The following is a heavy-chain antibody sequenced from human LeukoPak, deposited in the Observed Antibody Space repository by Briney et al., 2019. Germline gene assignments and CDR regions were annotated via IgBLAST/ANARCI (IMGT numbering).Heavy chain of an antibody. Sequence: LRLSXAASGFTFSSTSMSWVRQAPGKGLEWVAVTVGGGDGTYYADSVKGRFTISRDNSKNTLYLQMNSLRAEDTAVYYCAKTRPLDSSSWSHGDYWGQGTLVTVSS. J-gene: IGHJ4*02. V-gene: IGHV3-23*01. D-gene: IGHD6-13*01. CDR3: AKTRPLDSSSWSHGDY. CDR2: TVGGGDGT. CDR1: GFTFSSTS.